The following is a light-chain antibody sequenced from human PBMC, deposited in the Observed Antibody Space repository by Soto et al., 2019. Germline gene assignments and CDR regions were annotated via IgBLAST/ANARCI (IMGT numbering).Light chain of an antibody. Sequence: DIQMTQSPSTLSASVGDRVTITCRASQSISSWLAWYQQKPGKAPKLLIYKASSLESGVPSRFSGSGSGTDFTLTISSLQPDDFAPYYCQQYNSYLYTFGQGTKLEIK. CDR1: QSISSW. CDR2: KAS. V-gene: IGKV1-5*03. CDR3: QQYNSYLYT. J-gene: IGKJ2*01.